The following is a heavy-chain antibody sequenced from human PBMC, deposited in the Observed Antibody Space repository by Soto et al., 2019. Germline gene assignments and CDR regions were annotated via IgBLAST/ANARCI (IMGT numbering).Heavy chain of an antibody. CDR2: INPNSGGT. D-gene: IGHD2-15*01. V-gene: IGHV1-2*04. CDR3: ARDQNCSGGSCWAEAFDI. J-gene: IGHJ3*02. CDR1: GYIFTGYY. Sequence: ASVKVSCKASGYIFTGYYMHWVRQAPGQGLEWMGWINPNSGGTNYAQKFQGWVTMTRDTSISTAYMELSRLRSDDTAVYYCARDQNCSGGSCWAEAFDIWGQGTMVTVSS.